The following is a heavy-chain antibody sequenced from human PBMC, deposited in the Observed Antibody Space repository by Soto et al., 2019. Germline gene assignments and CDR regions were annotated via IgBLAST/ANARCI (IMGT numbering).Heavy chain of an antibody. Sequence: EVQLVESGGVVVQPGGSLRLSCAASGFTFDEYSMHWVRQAPGKGLEWVSLISWDGGSTYYADSVKGRFTISRDNSKNSLYLQMNSLTTEDTAFYYCGKDGAVSDYTILEYWGQGALVTVSS. CDR3: GKDGAVSDYTILEY. D-gene: IGHD4-17*01. CDR2: ISWDGGST. CDR1: GFTFDEYS. V-gene: IGHV3-43*01. J-gene: IGHJ4*02.